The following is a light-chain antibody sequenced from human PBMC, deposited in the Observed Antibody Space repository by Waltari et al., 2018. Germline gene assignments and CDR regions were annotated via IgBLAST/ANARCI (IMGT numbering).Light chain of an antibody. J-gene: IGKJ2*01. Sequence: SPATLSVSSELPVTLSCRANQSVSTTLALYLQTPGQPPRLLIYAAFSRGNAVPGRFGGSGSGTDFALTITPLQAEDVGVYYCQQYHEWPYTFGQGTKLEI. CDR1: QSVSTT. V-gene: IGKV3-15*01. CDR3: QQYHEWPYT. CDR2: AAF.